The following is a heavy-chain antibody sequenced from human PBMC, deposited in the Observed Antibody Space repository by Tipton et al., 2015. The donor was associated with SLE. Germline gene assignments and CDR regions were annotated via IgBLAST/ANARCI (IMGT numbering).Heavy chain of an antibody. CDR3: AREGYCTGGVCYVYYYYGMDV. D-gene: IGHD2-8*02. CDR2: ISAYNGNT. CDR1: GYTFTSYG. Sequence: QSGAEVKKPGASVKVSCKASGYTFTSYGISWVRQAPGQGLEWMGWISAYNGNTNYAQKLQGRVTMTTDTSTSTAYMELRSLRSDDTAVYYCAREGYCTGGVCYVYYYYGMDVWGQGTTVTVSS. V-gene: IGHV1-18*01. J-gene: IGHJ6*02.